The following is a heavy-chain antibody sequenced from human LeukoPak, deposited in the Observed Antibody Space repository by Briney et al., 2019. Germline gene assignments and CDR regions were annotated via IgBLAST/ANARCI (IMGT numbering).Heavy chain of an antibody. CDR2: ISWNSGSM. CDR1: GFTFDDYA. CDR3: AKEIAAAGEGG. Sequence: PGRSLRLSCAASGFTFDDYAMHWVRQAPGKGLEWVSGISWNSGSMGYADPVKGRFTISRDNAKNSLYLQMNSLRAEDTALYYCAKEIAAAGEGGWGQGTLVTVSS. J-gene: IGHJ4*02. D-gene: IGHD6-13*01. V-gene: IGHV3-9*01.